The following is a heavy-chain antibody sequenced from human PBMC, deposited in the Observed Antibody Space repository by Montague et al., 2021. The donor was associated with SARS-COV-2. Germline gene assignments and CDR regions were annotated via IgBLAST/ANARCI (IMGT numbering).Heavy chain of an antibody. J-gene: IGHJ4*02. CDR3: ARHERQWLRLYPYYFDN. V-gene: IGHV4-39*01. CDR1: CDSFTYFY. Sequence: SETLSLTCSVSCDSFTYFYWSWISQPPGKGLEWIGSIYYSGSTYYNPSLKSRVTISVDTSENQFSLKLSSVTAADTAVYYCARHERQWLRLYPYYFDNWGQGTLVTVSS. D-gene: IGHD5-12*01. CDR2: IYYSGST.